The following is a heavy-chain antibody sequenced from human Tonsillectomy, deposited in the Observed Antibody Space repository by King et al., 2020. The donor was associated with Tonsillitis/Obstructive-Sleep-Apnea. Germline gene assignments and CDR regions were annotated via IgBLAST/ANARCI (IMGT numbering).Heavy chain of an antibody. CDR3: ARVSGYSGYDLGYYYYYMDV. Sequence: QLQESGPGLVKPSENLSLTCTVSGGSISSYYWSWIRQPPGKGLEWIGYIYYSGSTNYNPSLKSRVTISVDTSKNQFSLKLSSVTAADTAVYYCARVSGYSGYDLGYYYYYMDVWGKGTTVTVSS. V-gene: IGHV4-59*01. CDR1: GGSISSYY. J-gene: IGHJ6*03. CDR2: IYYSGST. D-gene: IGHD5-12*01.